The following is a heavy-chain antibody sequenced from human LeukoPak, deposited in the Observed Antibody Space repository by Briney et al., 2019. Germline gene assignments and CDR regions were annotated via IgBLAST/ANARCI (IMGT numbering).Heavy chain of an antibody. CDR3: AKEYCSNSVCHSLDY. CDR1: GFTFSSSG. Sequence: GGSLRLSCAASGFTFSSSGMHWVRQAPGKGLEWVAVISYDGSNKYYADSVKGRFTFSRDNSKNTLYLQMNSLGAGDTAVYYCAKEYCSNSVCHSLDYWGQGTLVTVSS. V-gene: IGHV3-30*18. D-gene: IGHD2-8*01. J-gene: IGHJ4*02. CDR2: ISYDGSNK.